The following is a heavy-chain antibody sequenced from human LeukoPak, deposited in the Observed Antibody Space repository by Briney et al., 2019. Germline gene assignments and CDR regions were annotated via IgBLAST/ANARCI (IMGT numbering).Heavy chain of an antibody. Sequence: SETLSLTCTVSGGPISSSSYYWGWIRQPPGKGLEWIGSIYYSGSTYYNPSLKSRVTISVDTSKNQFSLKLSSVTAADTAVYYCARESLVTGDLRVYYYYYYYMDVWGKGTTVTVSS. CDR1: GGPISSSSYY. D-gene: IGHD7-27*01. V-gene: IGHV4-39*07. J-gene: IGHJ6*03. CDR2: IYYSGST. CDR3: ARESLVTGDLRVYYYYYYYMDV.